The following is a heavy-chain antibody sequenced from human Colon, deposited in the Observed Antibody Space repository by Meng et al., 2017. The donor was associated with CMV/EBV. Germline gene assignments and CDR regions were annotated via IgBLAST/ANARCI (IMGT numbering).Heavy chain of an antibody. V-gene: IGHV4-39*01. J-gene: IGHJ4*02. CDR1: GGSISSSNYY. Sequence: GSLRLSCTVSGGSISSSNYYWGWIRQPPGKGLEWIGSIYYGGSIQYSPSLKSRVTISVDTSKNQFSLKLSSVTAADTAAYFCARRAGGSGAEIDSWGQGTLVTVSS. CDR3: ARRAGGSGAEIDS. CDR2: IYYGGSI. D-gene: IGHD1-26*01.